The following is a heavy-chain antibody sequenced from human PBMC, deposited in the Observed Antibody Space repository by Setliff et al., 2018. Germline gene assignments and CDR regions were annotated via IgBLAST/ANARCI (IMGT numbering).Heavy chain of an antibody. Sequence: ASVKVSCKASGYTFTSYYMYWVRQAPGQGFEWMGTIITGGGSASIVDQFQGRVTMTRDTSTSTVYMEFSSLKSDDTAVYYCARDGHNVYYFDYWGLGTLVTVSS. CDR2: IITGGGSA. CDR1: GYTFTSYY. D-gene: IGHD1-1*01. J-gene: IGHJ4*02. CDR3: ARDGHNVYYFDY. V-gene: IGHV1-46*01.